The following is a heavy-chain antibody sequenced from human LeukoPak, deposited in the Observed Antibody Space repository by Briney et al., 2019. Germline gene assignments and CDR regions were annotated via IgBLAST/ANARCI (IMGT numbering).Heavy chain of an antibody. CDR1: GFTVSSNY. V-gene: IGHV3-53*01. J-gene: IGHJ4*02. CDR2: IYSGGTT. Sequence: GGSLRLSCAASGFTVSSNYMSWVRQAPGKGLEWVSVIYSGGTTYYADSVKGRFTISRDNSKNTLYLQMNSLRAEDTAVYYCARGLSKYYFDYWGQGTLVTVSS. CDR3: ARGLSKYYFDY.